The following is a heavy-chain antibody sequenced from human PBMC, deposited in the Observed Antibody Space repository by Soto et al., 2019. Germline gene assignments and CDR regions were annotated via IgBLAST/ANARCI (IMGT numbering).Heavy chain of an antibody. Sequence: ASVKVSCKASGYTFTGYYMHWVRQAPGQGLEWMGWINPNSGGTNYAQKFQGWVTMTRDTSISTAYMELSRLRSDDTAVYYCARGAKYCISTSCKNWYFDLWGRGTLVTVSS. CDR3: ARGAKYCISTSCKNWYFDL. J-gene: IGHJ2*01. D-gene: IGHD2-2*01. CDR1: GYTFTGYY. V-gene: IGHV1-2*04. CDR2: INPNSGGT.